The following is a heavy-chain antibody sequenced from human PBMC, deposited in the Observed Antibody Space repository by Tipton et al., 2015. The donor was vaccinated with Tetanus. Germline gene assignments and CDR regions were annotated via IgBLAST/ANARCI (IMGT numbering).Heavy chain of an antibody. Sequence: SLRLSCAASGFMFSGNWMSWVRQAPGKGPEWVANIRQDGNIQYYVDSVKGRFTISRDNAKNQFSLKLSSVAAADTAVYYCARAYDFWSGHLDFWGQGTLVTVSS. J-gene: IGHJ4*02. CDR2: IRQDGNIQ. V-gene: IGHV3-7*03. CDR3: ARAYDFWSGHLDF. CDR1: GFMFSGNW. D-gene: IGHD3-3*01.